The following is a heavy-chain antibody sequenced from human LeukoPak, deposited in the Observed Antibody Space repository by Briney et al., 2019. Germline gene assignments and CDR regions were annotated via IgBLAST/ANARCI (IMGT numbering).Heavy chain of an antibody. J-gene: IGHJ4*02. CDR2: MYISGST. CDR3: ARDYLVGAPLDS. Sequence: PSETLSLTCTVSGVSITNYYWAWIRQPAGKGLEWIGRMYISGSTNYSPSLKSRVSISIDKTKNQFSLKLRSVTAADTAIYYCARDYLVGAPLDSWGQGTLVTVSS. CDR1: GVSITNYY. V-gene: IGHV4-4*07. D-gene: IGHD1-26*01.